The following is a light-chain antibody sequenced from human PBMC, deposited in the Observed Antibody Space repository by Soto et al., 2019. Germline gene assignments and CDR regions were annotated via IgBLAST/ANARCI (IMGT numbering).Light chain of an antibody. V-gene: IGKV3-20*01. CDR2: GAS. Sequence: EIVLTQSPGTLSLSPGERATLSCRASQSIYLNALAWYQQKPGQTPRLLIYGASTRATDIPDRFSGSGSRTDFALTISRLVPEDFAMYYCQQYGRSPFTFGPGTRVDLK. CDR1: QSIYLNA. J-gene: IGKJ3*01. CDR3: QQYGRSPFT.